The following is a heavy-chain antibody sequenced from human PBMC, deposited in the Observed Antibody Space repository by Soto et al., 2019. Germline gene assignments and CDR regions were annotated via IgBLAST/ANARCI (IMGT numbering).Heavy chain of an antibody. D-gene: IGHD6-13*01. J-gene: IGHJ6*02. Sequence: GESLKLSCKGSGYSFTSYWIGWVRQMPGKGLECMGIIYPGDSDTRYSPSFQGQVTISADKSISTAYLQWSSLKASDTAMYYCARTAAAGKYYYGTDVWGQGTTATV. V-gene: IGHV5-51*01. CDR3: ARTAAAGKYYYGTDV. CDR1: GYSFTSYW. CDR2: IYPGDSDT.